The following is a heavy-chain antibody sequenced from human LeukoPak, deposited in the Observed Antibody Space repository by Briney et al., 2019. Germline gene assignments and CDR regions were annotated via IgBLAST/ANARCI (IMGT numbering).Heavy chain of an antibody. D-gene: IGHD3-3*01. Sequence: SETLSLTCTVSGGSISSSSYYWGWIRQPPGKGLEWIGSIYYSGSTYYNPSLKSRVTISVDTSKNQFSLKLSSVTAADTAVYYCARAGVVIIWSRFDPWGQGTLVTVSS. CDR3: ARAGVVIIWSRFDP. CDR1: GGSISSSSYY. CDR2: IYYSGST. J-gene: IGHJ5*02. V-gene: IGHV4-39*07.